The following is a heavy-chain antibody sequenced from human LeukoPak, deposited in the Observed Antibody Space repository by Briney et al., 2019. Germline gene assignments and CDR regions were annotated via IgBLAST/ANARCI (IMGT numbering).Heavy chain of an antibody. CDR2: IYSSGNA. D-gene: IGHD6-13*01. V-gene: IGHV4-39*07. CDR1: GGSISSSGSY. CDR3: ARAYSLRNNWFDP. J-gene: IGHJ5*02. Sequence: SETLSLTCTVSGGSISSSGSYWGWIRQPPGKGLEWIGNIYSSGNAYYNPSLKSRVTISVDTSKNQFSLKLSSVTAADTAVYYCARAYSLRNNWFDPWGQGTLVTVSS.